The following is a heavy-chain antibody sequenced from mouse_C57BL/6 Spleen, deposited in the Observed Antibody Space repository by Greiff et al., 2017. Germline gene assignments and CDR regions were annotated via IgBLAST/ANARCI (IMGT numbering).Heavy chain of an antibody. CDR1: GYTFTSYW. CDR2: IHPNSGST. D-gene: IGHD1-1*01. V-gene: IGHV1-64*01. Sequence: VQLQQPGAELVKPGASVKLSCKASGYTFTSYWMHWVQQRPGQGLEWIGMIHPNSGSTNYNEKVKSKVTLSVDKSSSTAYMQLSSLTSEDSAVSYCARYYYGSLVYWGPGTPLSLSS. J-gene: IGHJ2*01. CDR3: ARYYYGSLVY.